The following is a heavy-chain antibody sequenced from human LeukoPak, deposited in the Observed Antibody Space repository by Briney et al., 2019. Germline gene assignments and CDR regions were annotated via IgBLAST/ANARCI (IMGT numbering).Heavy chain of an antibody. CDR3: ARERLYGDYSTPDYYYGMDV. V-gene: IGHV4-59*12. CDR2: IYYSGST. J-gene: IGHJ6*02. Sequence: SETLSLTCTVSGGSISSYYWSWIRQPPGKGLEWIGYIYYSGSTNYNPSLKSRVTISVDTSKNQFSLKLSSVTAADTAVYYCARERLYGDYSTPDYYYGMDVWGQGTTVTVSS. D-gene: IGHD4-17*01. CDR1: GGSISSYY.